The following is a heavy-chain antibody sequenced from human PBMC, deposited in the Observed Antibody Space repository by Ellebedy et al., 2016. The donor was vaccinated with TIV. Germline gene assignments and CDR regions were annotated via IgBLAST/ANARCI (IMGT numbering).Heavy chain of an antibody. CDR2: ISPGDSDT. CDR3: ARGSTVTTLDY. Sequence: ESLKISXEASGYSFTTYWIAWVRQMPGKGLEWMGVISPGDSDTKYSPSFQGQVTISVDKSITTAYLQLNRLRASDTAMYFCARGSTVTTLDYWGQGTLVTVSS. D-gene: IGHD4-17*01. CDR1: GYSFTTYW. J-gene: IGHJ4*02. V-gene: IGHV5-51*01.